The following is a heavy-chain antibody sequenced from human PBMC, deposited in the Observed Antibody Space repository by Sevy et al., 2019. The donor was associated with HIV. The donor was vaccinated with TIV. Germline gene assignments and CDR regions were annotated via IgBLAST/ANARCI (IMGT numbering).Heavy chain of an antibody. CDR1: GYTFTGYY. Sequence: ASVKVSCKASGYTFTGYYMHWVRQAPGQGLEWMGWINPNSGGTNYAQKFQGRVTMTRDTSISTAYMELSRLRSDDTAVYYCARDFWRAGTTTAFDIWGQRTMVTVSS. J-gene: IGHJ3*02. CDR3: ARDFWRAGTTTAFDI. V-gene: IGHV1-2*02. CDR2: INPNSGGT. D-gene: IGHD1-1*01.